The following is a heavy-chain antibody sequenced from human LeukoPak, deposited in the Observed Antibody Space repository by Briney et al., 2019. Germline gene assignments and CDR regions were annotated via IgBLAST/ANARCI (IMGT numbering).Heavy chain of an antibody. CDR3: ARDRGLSSTGPWGYYYYGMDV. V-gene: IGHV4-30-4*01. Sequence: SQTLSLTCTVSGGSISSGDYYWSWIRQPPGKGLEWIGYIYYSGSTYYNPSLKSRVTISVDTSKNQFSLKLSSVTAADTAVYYCARDRGLSSTGPWGYYYYGMDVWGQGTTVTVSS. J-gene: IGHJ6*02. CDR1: GGSISSGDYY. CDR2: IYYSGST. D-gene: IGHD2-2*01.